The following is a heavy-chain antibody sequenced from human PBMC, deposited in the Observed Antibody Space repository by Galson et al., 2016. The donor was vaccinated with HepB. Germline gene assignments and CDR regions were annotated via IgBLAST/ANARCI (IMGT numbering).Heavy chain of an antibody. CDR3: AADATTIVTAFDY. D-gene: IGHD2-21*02. J-gene: IGHJ4*02. Sequence: SLRLSCAASGFTFSNYAMHWVRQAPGKGLEWVAKISYDAKNVYYAESVRGRSAISRDYSKNALYLEMNSLRVEDTAVYYCAADATTIVTAFDYWGQGTLVTVSS. CDR1: GFTFSNYA. CDR2: ISYDAKNV. V-gene: IGHV3-30*09.